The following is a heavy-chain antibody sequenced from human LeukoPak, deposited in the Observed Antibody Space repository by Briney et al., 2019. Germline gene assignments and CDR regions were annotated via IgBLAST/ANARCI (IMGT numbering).Heavy chain of an antibody. CDR1: GGSISSSTYY. V-gene: IGHV4-39*01. Sequence: PSETLSLTCTVSGGSISSSTYYWSWIRQPPGKGLEWIGSIYYSGSTYYNPSLKSPVTISVDTSKNQFSLKLSSVTAADTAVYYCARLADCSGGSCYSDYWGQGTLVTVSS. CDR2: IYYSGST. CDR3: ARLADCSGGSCYSDY. D-gene: IGHD2-15*01. J-gene: IGHJ4*02.